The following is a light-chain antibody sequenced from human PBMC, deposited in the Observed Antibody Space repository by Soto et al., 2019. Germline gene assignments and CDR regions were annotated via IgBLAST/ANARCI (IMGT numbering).Light chain of an antibody. Sequence: DIQMTQSPSTLSASIGDRVTITCRASESIRTWLAWYQHKPGKAPKPLIFAASSLQSGVPSRFSGSGSGTDFTLTISSLQPEDFATYYCQQSYSTPKTFGQGTKVDIK. CDR2: AAS. V-gene: IGKV1-39*01. CDR3: QQSYSTPKT. J-gene: IGKJ1*01. CDR1: ESIRTW.